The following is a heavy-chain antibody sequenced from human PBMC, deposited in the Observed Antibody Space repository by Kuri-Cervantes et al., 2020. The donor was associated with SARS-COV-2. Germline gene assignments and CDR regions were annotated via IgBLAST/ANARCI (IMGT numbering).Heavy chain of an antibody. CDR2: INLMFDSA. V-gene: IGHV1-69*08. Sequence: SVKVSCKASGGTFISSSITWVRQAPGQGLEWMGRINLMFDSANYAQKVQCRVTITADKSTRTTYMELSSLTSEDTAVYYCARVHCISVSCFSAYPLDVWGQGTSVTVSS. CDR3: ARVHCISVSCFSAYPLDV. J-gene: IGHJ6*02. D-gene: IGHD2-2*01. CDR1: GGTFISSS.